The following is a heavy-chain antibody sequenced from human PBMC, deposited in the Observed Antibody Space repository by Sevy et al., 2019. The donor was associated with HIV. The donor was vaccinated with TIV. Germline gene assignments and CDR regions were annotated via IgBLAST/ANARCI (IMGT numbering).Heavy chain of an antibody. CDR3: ARGVQTYDAFDI. Sequence: GGSLRLSCAASGFSFSNYWMSWVRQAPGKGLEWVANIKLDGSEKYYVDSVKGRFTISRDNAKKSLYLQMNSLRTEDTAIYYCARGVQTYDAFDIWGQGTMVTVSS. D-gene: IGHD6-6*01. V-gene: IGHV3-7*01. CDR1: GFSFSNYW. CDR2: IKLDGSEK. J-gene: IGHJ3*02.